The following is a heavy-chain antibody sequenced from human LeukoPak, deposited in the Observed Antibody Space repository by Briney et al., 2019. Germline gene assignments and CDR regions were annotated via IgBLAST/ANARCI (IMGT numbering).Heavy chain of an antibody. J-gene: IGHJ6*03. V-gene: IGHV1-2*02. CDR3: ARGPLWDYYYYYMDV. D-gene: IGHD2-21*01. CDR2: INPNSGGT. Sequence: ASVKVSCKASGYTFTGYYMHWVRQAPGQGLEWMGWINPNSGGTNYAQKFQGRVTMTRDTSISTAYMELSRLRSDDTAVYYCARGPLWDYYYYYMDVWGKGTTVTVSS. CDR1: GYTFTGYY.